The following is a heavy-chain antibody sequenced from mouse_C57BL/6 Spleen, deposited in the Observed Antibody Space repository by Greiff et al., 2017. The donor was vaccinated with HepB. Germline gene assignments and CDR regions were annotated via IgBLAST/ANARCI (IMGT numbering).Heavy chain of an antibody. CDR2: IDPETGGT. V-gene: IGHV1-15*01. CDR1: GYTFTDYE. Sequence: VQLQESGAELVRPGASVTLSCKASGYTFTDYEMHWVKQTPVHGLEWIGAIDPETGGTAYNQKFKGKAILTADKSSSTAYMELRSLTSEDSAVYYCTRGDWDDPFDYRGQGTTLTVSS. D-gene: IGHD4-1*01. J-gene: IGHJ2*01. CDR3: TRGDWDDPFDY.